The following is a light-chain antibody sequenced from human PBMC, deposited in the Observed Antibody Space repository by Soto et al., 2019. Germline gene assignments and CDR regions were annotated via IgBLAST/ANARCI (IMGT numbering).Light chain of an antibody. V-gene: IGKV1-5*03. Sequence: DIQMTQSPSTLSASVGDRVTISCRASDNINTWVAWYQQKPGKAPNLLIYKASTLETGVPSRFTGSGSGTEFTLTISSLEPEDFATYYCLQHNSYPWTFGQGTKVEIK. CDR3: LQHNSYPWT. CDR1: DNINTW. CDR2: KAS. J-gene: IGKJ1*01.